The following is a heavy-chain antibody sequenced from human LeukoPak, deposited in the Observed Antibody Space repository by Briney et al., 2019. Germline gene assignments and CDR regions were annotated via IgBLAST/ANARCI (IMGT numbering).Heavy chain of an antibody. Sequence: GGSLRHSCAASGFTFSSYWMHWVRQAPGKGLVWVSRINSDGSSTNYADSVKGRFTISRDNAKNTLSLQMNSLRAEDTAVYYCARGGTSGSLIYWGQGTLVTVSS. CDR1: GFTFSSYW. CDR3: ARGGTSGSLIY. D-gene: IGHD1-26*01. J-gene: IGHJ4*02. CDR2: INSDGSST. V-gene: IGHV3-74*01.